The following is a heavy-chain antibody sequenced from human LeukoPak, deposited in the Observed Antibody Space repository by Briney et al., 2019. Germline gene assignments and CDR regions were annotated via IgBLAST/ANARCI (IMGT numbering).Heavy chain of an antibody. D-gene: IGHD1-26*01. CDR2: INHSGST. J-gene: IGHJ5*02. Sequence: KPSETLSLTCAVYGGSFSGYYWSWIRQPPGKGLEWIGEINHSGSTNYNPSLKSRVTISVDTSKNQFSLKLSSVTAADTAVYYCARGRRVNSGSYYRAGYNWFDPWGQGTLVTVSS. V-gene: IGHV4-34*01. CDR3: ARGRRVNSGSYYRAGYNWFDP. CDR1: GGSFSGYY.